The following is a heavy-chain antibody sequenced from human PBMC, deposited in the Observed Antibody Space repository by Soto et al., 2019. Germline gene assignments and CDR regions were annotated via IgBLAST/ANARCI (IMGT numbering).Heavy chain of an antibody. J-gene: IGHJ4*02. D-gene: IGHD3-22*01. Sequence: GGSLRLSCAASGFTFSSYAMHWVRQAPGKGLEWVAVISYDGSNKYYADSVKGRFTISRDNSKNTLYLQMNSLRAEDTAVYYCAREEIISVTSSGYYSYFDSWGQGTLVTVSS. V-gene: IGHV3-30-3*01. CDR2: ISYDGSNK. CDR3: AREEIISVTSSGYYSYFDS. CDR1: GFTFSSYA.